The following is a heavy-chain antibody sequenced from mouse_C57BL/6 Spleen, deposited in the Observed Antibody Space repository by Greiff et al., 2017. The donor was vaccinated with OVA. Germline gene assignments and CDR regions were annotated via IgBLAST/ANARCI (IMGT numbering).Heavy chain of an antibody. CDR2: INPSNGGT. J-gene: IGHJ4*01. D-gene: IGHD2-1*01. CDR1: GYTFTSYW. V-gene: IGHV1-53*01. Sequence: QVHVKQPGTELVKPGASVKLSCKASGYTFTSYWMHWVKQRPGQGLEWIGNINPSNGGTNYNEKFKSKATLTVDKSSSTAYMQLSSLTSEDSAVYYCARPPIYYGNYHYAMDYWGKGTSVTVSS. CDR3: ARPPIYYGNYHYAMDY.